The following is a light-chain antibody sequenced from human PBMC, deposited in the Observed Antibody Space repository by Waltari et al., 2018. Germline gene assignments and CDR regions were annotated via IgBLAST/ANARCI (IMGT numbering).Light chain of an antibody. V-gene: IGLV2-14*03. CDR3: SSHTTSNTLI. CDR1: SSDIGRYNF. Sequence: QSALPQPASVSGSPGQSLTISCTGSSSDIGRYNFVSWYQQHLGKPPQLILYDVFNRPSGVSTRFSGSKSGNTTSLTISGLQPEDETDYYCSSHTTSNTLIFGGGTRVTVL. J-gene: IGLJ2*01. CDR2: DVF.